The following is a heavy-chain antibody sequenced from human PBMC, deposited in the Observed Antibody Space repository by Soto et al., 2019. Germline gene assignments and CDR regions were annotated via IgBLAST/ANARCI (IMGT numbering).Heavy chain of an antibody. CDR3: VRSGHSFGGVM. J-gene: IGHJ4*02. Sequence: QVQLQEWGPGLVKPSETLSLTCTVSGASMNNYYGSWLRQPPGKGLEWIGYMYYSGGSNSNPSLKGRVTISVDTSKNQISLKLTSVTAADTAVYYCVRSGHSFGGVMWGQGTLVTVSS. CDR2: MYYSGGS. CDR1: GASMNNYY. V-gene: IGHV4-59*01. D-gene: IGHD3-16*01.